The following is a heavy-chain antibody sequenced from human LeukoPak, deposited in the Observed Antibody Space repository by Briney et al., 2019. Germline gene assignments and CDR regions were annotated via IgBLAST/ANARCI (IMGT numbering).Heavy chain of an antibody. Sequence: PSETLSLTCTVSGGSISSYYWSWIRQPPGKGLEWIGYIYYSGSTNYNPSLKSRVTISVDTSKNQFSLKLSSVTAADTAVYYCARAKMGQIAAASLGYYYYMDVWGKGTTVTISS. D-gene: IGHD6-13*01. CDR1: GGSISSYY. J-gene: IGHJ6*03. CDR2: IYYSGST. V-gene: IGHV4-59*01. CDR3: ARAKMGQIAAASLGYYYYMDV.